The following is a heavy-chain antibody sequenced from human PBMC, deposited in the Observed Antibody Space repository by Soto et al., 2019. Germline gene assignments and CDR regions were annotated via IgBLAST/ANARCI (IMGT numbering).Heavy chain of an antibody. CDR2: IKQDGSEK. V-gene: IGHV3-7*05. D-gene: IGHD3-22*01. Sequence: GGSLRLSCAASGFAFSSYWMSWVRQAPGKGLEWVANIKQDGSEKYYVDSVKGRFTISRDNAKNSLYLQMNSLRAEDTAVYYCASLSGYYPTDAFDIWGQGTMVTVSS. J-gene: IGHJ3*02. CDR3: ASLSGYYPTDAFDI. CDR1: GFAFSSYW.